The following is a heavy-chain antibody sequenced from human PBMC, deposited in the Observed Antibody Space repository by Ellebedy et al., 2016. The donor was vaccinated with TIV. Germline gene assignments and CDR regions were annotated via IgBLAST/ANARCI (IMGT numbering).Heavy chain of an antibody. CDR1: GYTFTGYY. D-gene: IGHD5-24*01. V-gene: IGHV1-2*02. CDR3: ARAVEMAAELDY. CDR2: INPNSGGT. Sequence: AASVKVSCKASGYTFTGYYMHWVRQAPGQGLEWMGWINPNSGGTNYAQKFQGRVTMTRDTSISTAYMELSRLRSDDTAVYYCARAVEMAAELDYWGQGTLVTVSS. J-gene: IGHJ4*02.